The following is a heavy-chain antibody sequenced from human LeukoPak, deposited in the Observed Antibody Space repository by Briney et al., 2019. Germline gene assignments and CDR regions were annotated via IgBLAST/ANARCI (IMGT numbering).Heavy chain of an antibody. V-gene: IGHV3-30*02. CDR1: GFTFSSYG. CDR3: AKDGVGATTTRYFDY. D-gene: IGHD1-26*01. Sequence: GGSLRLSCAASGFTFSSYGMHWVRQAPGKGLEWVAFIRYDGSNKYYADSVKGRFTISRDNSKNTLYLQMNSLRAEDTAVYYCAKDGVGATTTRYFDYWGQGTLVTVSS. J-gene: IGHJ4*02. CDR2: IRYDGSNK.